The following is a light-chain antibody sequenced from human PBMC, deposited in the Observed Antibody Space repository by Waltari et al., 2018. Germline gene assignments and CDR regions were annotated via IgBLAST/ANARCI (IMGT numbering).Light chain of an antibody. Sequence: QSALTQPVSVSESPGQSITISCTGTSSDVGSYHLVSCYQQPPGKAPNLMIYEVSNRPSGVSARFSASKSGNTASLTISGLQAEDEADYYCTSFTSRSTWVFGGGTKLTVL. CDR3: TSFTSRSTWV. J-gene: IGLJ3*02. CDR2: EVS. CDR1: SSDVGSYHL. V-gene: IGLV2-14*01.